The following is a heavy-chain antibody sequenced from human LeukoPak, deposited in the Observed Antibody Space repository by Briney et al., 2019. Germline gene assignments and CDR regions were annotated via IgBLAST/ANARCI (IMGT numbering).Heavy chain of an antibody. CDR1: GGSFSGYY. CDR3: AREFDYSNYAGFDY. CDR2: INHSGST. Sequence: SETLSLTCAVYGGSFSGYYWSWIRQPPGKGLEWIGEINHSGSTNYNPSLKSRVTIPVDTSKNQFSLKLSSVTAADTAVYYCAREFDYSNYAGFDYWGQGTLVTVSS. V-gene: IGHV4-34*01. D-gene: IGHD4-11*01. J-gene: IGHJ4*02.